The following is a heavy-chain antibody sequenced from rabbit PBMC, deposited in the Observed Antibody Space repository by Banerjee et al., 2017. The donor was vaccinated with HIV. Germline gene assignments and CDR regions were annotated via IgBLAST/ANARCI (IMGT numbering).Heavy chain of an antibody. CDR3: ARDVYDSIFSLDL. J-gene: IGHJ4*01. CDR2: IAGGTGST. D-gene: IGHD4-1*01. Sequence: QEQLEESGGDLVKPEGSLTLTCTASGFSFNSRAWVCWVRQAPGKGLEWIGTIAGGTGSTDYASWVNGRFTISSDNAQNTVDLQMNSLTAADTATYFCARDVYDSIFSLDLWGPGTLVTVS. CDR1: GFSFNSRAW. V-gene: IGHV1S45*01.